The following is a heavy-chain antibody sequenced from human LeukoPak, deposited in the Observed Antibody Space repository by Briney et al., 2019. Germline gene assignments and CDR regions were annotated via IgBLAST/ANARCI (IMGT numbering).Heavy chain of an antibody. D-gene: IGHD3-10*01. CDR1: GFTASSNY. V-gene: IGHV3-66*01. J-gene: IGHJ6*01. CDR3: AKPPYGDYYYGMDV. Sequence: PGGSLRLSCAASGFTASSNYMNWVRQAPGKGLEWVSVIYTGGTTYYADSVKGRFTISRDNSKNTLYLQMNSLRAEDTAVYYCAKPPYGDYYYGMDVWGQGTTVTVSS. CDR2: IYTGGTT.